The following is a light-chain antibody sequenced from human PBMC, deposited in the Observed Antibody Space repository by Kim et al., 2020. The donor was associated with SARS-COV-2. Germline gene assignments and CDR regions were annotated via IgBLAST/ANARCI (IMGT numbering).Light chain of an antibody. Sequence: SASVGDRVTITCRASQSISSYLNWYQQKPGTAPKLLIYAASSLPSGVPSRFSGSGSGTDFTLTISSLQPEDFATYYCQQSYSTPYTFGQGTKLEI. CDR3: QQSYSTPYT. CDR1: QSISSY. V-gene: IGKV1-39*01. J-gene: IGKJ2*01. CDR2: AAS.